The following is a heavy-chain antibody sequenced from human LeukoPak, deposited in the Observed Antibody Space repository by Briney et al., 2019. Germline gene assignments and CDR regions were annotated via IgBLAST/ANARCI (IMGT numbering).Heavy chain of an antibody. J-gene: IGHJ4*02. Sequence: GGSLRLSWAASGFTFSTYWMTWARQAPGKGLEWVATIKPDGSEEYYVDSVKGRFTISRDNAKNSLYLQMNSLRAEDTAVYYCAKPSRSSSNEYWGQGTLVTVSS. CDR1: GFTFSTYW. CDR3: AKPSRSSSNEY. D-gene: IGHD6-13*01. CDR2: IKPDGSEE. V-gene: IGHV3-7*05.